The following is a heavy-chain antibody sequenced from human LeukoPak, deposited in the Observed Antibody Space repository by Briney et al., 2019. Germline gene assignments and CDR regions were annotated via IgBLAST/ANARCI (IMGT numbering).Heavy chain of an antibody. CDR2: FYSGGRT. D-gene: IGHD3-22*01. V-gene: IGHV4-39*01. CDR3: ATSPYYYYDSSGPNSFDY. J-gene: IGHJ4*02. CDR1: GGSISSTSYN. Sequence: SETLSLTCILSGGSISSTSYNWGWLRQPPGQGLEWIGSFYSGGRTYYNPSLKSRVTISVDTSKNQFSLKLTPVTAADTAVYYCATSPYYYYDSSGPNSFDYWGQGTLVTVSS.